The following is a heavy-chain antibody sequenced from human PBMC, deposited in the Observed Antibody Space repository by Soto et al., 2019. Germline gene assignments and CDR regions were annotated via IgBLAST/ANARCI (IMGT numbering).Heavy chain of an antibody. CDR2: IIPIFGTA. V-gene: IGHV1-69*13. J-gene: IGHJ6*02. Sequence: GASVKVSCKASGGTFSSYAISCVRQAPGQGLEWMGGIIPIFGTANYAQKFQGRVTITADESTSTAYMELSSLRSEDTAVYYCARDLERKRGYSYGYYYYYGMDVWGQGTTVTVSS. CDR3: ARDLERKRGYSYGYYYYYGMDV. CDR1: GGTFSSYA. D-gene: IGHD5-18*01.